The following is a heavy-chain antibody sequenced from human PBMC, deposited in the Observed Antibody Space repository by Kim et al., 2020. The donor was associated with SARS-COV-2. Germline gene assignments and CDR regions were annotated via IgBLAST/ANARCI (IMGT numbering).Heavy chain of an antibody. CDR3: ARPQRYSSGWYV. V-gene: IGHV4-39*01. CDR2: AYYIGNT. J-gene: IGHJ2*01. CDR1: GGSLSSSSYY. Sequence: SETLSLTCTVSGGSLSSSSYYWGWIRQPPGKGLEWIGTAYYIGNTYYNPSLKSRVTISVDTSKNQFSLKLGSVTAADTAVYYCARPQRYSSGWYV. D-gene: IGHD6-19*01.